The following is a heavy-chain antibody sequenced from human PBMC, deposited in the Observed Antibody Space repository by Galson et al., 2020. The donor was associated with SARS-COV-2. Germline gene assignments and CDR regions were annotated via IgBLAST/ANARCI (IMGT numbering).Heavy chain of an antibody. CDR3: ATGPAVAGTWNWFDP. CDR1: GYTLTELS. J-gene: IGHJ5*02. CDR2: FDPEDGET. D-gene: IGHD6-19*01. Sequence: GESLKISCKVSGYTLTELSMHWVRQAPGKGLEWMGGFDPEDGETIYAQKFQGRVTMTEDTSTDTAYMELSSLRSEDTAVYYGATGPAVAGTWNWFDPWGQGTLVTVSS. V-gene: IGHV1-24*01.